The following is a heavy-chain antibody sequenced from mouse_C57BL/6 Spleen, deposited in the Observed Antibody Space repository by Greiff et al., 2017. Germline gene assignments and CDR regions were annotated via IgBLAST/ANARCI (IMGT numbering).Heavy chain of an antibody. CDR1: GYTFTSYW. CDR3: ARDGRHPDYAMDY. CDR2: IYPGSGST. D-gene: IGHD2-3*01. Sequence: VQLQQPGAELVKPGASVKLSCKASGYTFTSYWITWVKQRPGQGLEWIGDIYPGSGSTNYNEKFKGKATLTVDTSSSTAYMQLSSLTSEDSAVYYCARDGRHPDYAMDYWGQGTSVTVSS. J-gene: IGHJ4*01. V-gene: IGHV1-55*01.